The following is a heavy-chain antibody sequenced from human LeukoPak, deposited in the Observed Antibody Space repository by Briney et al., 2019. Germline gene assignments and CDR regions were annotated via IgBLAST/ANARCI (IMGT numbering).Heavy chain of an antibody. CDR1: GFTFSSYA. J-gene: IGHJ6*02. Sequence: GGSRRLSCAASGFTFSSYAMSWVRQAPGKGLEWVSAISGSGGSTYYADSVKGRFTISRDNSKNTLYLQMNSLRAEDTAVYYCAASTGPRNYYYGMDVWGQGTTVTVSS. CDR2: ISGSGGST. V-gene: IGHV3-23*01. D-gene: IGHD1-14*01. CDR3: AASTGPRNYYYGMDV.